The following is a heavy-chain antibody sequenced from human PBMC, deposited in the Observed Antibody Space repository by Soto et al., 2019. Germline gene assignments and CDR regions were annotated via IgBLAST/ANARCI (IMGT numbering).Heavy chain of an antibody. CDR3: ARSFMIRGSPGNWFDP. V-gene: IGHV4-59*01. Sequence: QVQLQESGPGLVKPSETLSLTCTVSGGSISSYYWSWIRQPPGKGLEWIGYISYSGSTNYNPSLKRRVTISVDTSKNQFSLKLSSVTAADTAVYYCARSFMIRGSPGNWFDPWGQGTLVTVSS. D-gene: IGHD3-10*01. CDR2: ISYSGST. J-gene: IGHJ5*02. CDR1: GGSISSYY.